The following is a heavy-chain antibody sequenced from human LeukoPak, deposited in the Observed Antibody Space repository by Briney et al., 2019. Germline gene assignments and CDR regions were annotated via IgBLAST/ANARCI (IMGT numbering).Heavy chain of an antibody. CDR2: ARHDGHNT. D-gene: IGHD2-21*01. Sequence: PGGSLRLSCAASGFVFSNHGMHWVRQAPGKGLEWLGYARHDGHNTYPDSLKGRFTISRDNSENTLFLEINSLRTEDTAVYYCATGSSDVAVLDYWGQGTLVTVSS. CDR3: ATGSSDVAVLDY. CDR1: GFVFSNHG. J-gene: IGHJ4*02. V-gene: IGHV3-30*02.